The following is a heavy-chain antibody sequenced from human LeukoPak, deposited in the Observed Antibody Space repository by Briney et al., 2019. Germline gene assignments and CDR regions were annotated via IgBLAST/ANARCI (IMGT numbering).Heavy chain of an antibody. CDR2: ISAYNGNT. CDR3: ARDHRLTTMVRGVITHLSGWFDP. Sequence: ASVKVSCKASGYTFTSYGISWVRQAPGQGLEWMGWISAYNGNTNYAQKLQGRVTMTTDTSTRTAYMELRSLRSDDTAVYYCARDHRLTTMVRGVITHLSGWFDPWGQGTLVTVSS. CDR1: GYTFTSYG. D-gene: IGHD3-10*01. V-gene: IGHV1-18*01. J-gene: IGHJ5*02.